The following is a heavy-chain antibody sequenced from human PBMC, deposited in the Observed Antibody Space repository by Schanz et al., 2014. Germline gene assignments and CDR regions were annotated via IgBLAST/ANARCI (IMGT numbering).Heavy chain of an antibody. Sequence: VQLVESGGGVVQPGRSLRLSCAASGFTFRSYGMHWVRQAPGKGLEWVALISYDGSSKNHADSVQGRFTISRDSSKSTLYLQMNSLRADDTAVYYCAKSKSQLPLFDYWGQGTLVAVSS. CDR2: ISYDGSSK. CDR3: AKSKSQLPLFDY. CDR1: GFTFRSYG. V-gene: IGHV3-33*06. J-gene: IGHJ4*02. D-gene: IGHD2-21*01.